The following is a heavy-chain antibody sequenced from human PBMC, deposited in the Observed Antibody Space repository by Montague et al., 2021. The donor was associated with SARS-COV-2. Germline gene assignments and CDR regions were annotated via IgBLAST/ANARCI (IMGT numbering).Heavy chain of an antibody. CDR2: IYNSGST. V-gene: IGHV4-61*02. CDR1: IGSISSGSYY. D-gene: IGHD6-25*01. CDR3: ARDGFSSGWNGLHWFDP. J-gene: IGHJ5*02. Sequence: TLSLTCTVSIGSISSGSYYWSWIRQPAGKGLEWIGRIYNSGSTXYNPSLKSRVTISVDTSKNQFSLKLSSVTAADTAVYYCARDGFSSGWNGLHWFDPWGQGTLVTVSS.